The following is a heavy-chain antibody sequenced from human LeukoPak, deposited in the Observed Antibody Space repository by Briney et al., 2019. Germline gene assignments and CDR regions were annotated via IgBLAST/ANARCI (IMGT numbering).Heavy chain of an antibody. CDR1: GFPFSSYG. J-gene: IGHJ4*02. V-gene: IGHV3-30*03. CDR2: LSYDGSNE. Sequence: PGGSLRLSCAASGFPFSSYGMHWVRQAPGKGLEWVAVLSYDGSNEYYADSVKGRFTISRDNSKNTLYLQMNSLRVEDTAVYCCAGSWFYRDYFEYWGQGTLVTVSS. CDR3: AGSWFYRDYFEY. D-gene: IGHD3-10*01.